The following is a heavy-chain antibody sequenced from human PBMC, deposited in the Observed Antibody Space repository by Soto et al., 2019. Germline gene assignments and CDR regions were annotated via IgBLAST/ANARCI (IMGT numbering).Heavy chain of an antibody. CDR1: GFTFSSYA. CDR2: ISYDGSNK. CDR3: ARDGGAFDY. Sequence: QVQLVESGGGVVQPGRSLRLSCAASGFTFSSYAMHWVRQAPGKGLEWVAVISYDGSNKYYADSVKGRFTISRDNSKNTLYLQMNSLRAEDTAAYYCARDGGAFDYWGQGTLVTVSS. J-gene: IGHJ4*02. V-gene: IGHV3-30-3*01. D-gene: IGHD3-16*01.